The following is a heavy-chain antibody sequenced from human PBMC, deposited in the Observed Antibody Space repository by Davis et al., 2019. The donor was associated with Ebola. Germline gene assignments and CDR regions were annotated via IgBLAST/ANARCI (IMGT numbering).Heavy chain of an antibody. Sequence: GESLKISCAASGFTFSSYWMHWVRQAPGQGLVWVSRINSDGSSTSYADSVKGRFTISRDNAKNTLYLQMNSLRAEDTAVYYCADLSGYFQHWGQGTLVTVSS. CDR2: INSDGSST. D-gene: IGHD3-10*01. CDR1: GFTFSSYW. V-gene: IGHV3-74*01. CDR3: ADLSGYFQH. J-gene: IGHJ1*01.